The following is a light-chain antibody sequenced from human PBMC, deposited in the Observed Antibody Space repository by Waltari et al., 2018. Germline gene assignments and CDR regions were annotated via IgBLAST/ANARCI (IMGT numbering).Light chain of an antibody. CDR2: DDN. CDR3: YATGGTGSQFV. J-gene: IGLJ2*01. CDR1: SLPKKY. V-gene: IGLV3-10*01. Sequence: SYEPAQPASVSGSPGQTARIPFPGDSLPKKYAFLYQQKSGQAPELIIYDDNKRPSGFPERCPGSSSGTMAPLIISGAQVPDHADDYCYATGGTGSQFVFGGGSKLTVL.